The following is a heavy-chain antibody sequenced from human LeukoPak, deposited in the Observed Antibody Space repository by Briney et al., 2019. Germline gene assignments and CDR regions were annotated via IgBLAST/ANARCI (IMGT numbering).Heavy chain of an antibody. D-gene: IGHD1-14*01. V-gene: IGHV3-7*01. J-gene: IGHJ3*02. CDR3: ARQPTGTFIPDAFDI. Sequence: GGSLRLSCAASGFTFSNAWMSWVRQAPGKGLEWVANIKQDGSEKYYVDSVKGRFTISRDNAKNSLYMQMNSLRAEDTAVYYCARQPTGTFIPDAFDIWGQGTMVTVSS. CDR2: IKQDGSEK. CDR1: GFTFSNAW.